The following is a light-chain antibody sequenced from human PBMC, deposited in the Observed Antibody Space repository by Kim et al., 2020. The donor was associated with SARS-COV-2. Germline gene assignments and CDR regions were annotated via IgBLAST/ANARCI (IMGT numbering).Light chain of an antibody. V-gene: IGLV2-14*03. Sequence: PGQSITISCTGTSSGVGGYNYVSWYQQHPGKAPKLMIYDVNNRPSGVSNRFSGSKSGNTASLTISGLQAEDEADYYCSSYTSSSTVFGGGTQLTVL. CDR2: DVN. CDR3: SSYTSSSTV. CDR1: SSGVGGYNY. J-gene: IGLJ2*01.